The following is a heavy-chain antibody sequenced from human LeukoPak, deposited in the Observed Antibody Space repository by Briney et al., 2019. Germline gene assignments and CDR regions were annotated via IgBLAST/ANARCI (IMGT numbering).Heavy chain of an antibody. J-gene: IGHJ4*02. V-gene: IGHV3-48*01. CDR2: FGDDI. CDR3: ARDSGWSFDY. Sequence: PGGSLRLSCAASGFTFSLYSMNWVRQAPGKGLEWVSYFGDDIYYADSVEGRFTISRDNAKNPLYLQMNSLRAEDTAVYYCARDSGWSFDYWGQGTLVTVSS. D-gene: IGHD2-15*01. CDR1: GFTFSLYS.